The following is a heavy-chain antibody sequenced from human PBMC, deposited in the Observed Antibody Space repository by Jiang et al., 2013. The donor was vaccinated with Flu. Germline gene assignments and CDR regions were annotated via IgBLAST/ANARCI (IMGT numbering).Heavy chain of an antibody. J-gene: IGHJ4*02. V-gene: IGHV4-34*01. CDR3: ARLGVGATRYYFDY. CDR1: GGSFSGYY. D-gene: IGHD1-26*01. CDR2: INHSGST. Sequence: PSETLSLTCAVYGGSFSGYYWSWIRQPQEGAGVDWEINHSGSTNYNPSLKSRVTISVDTSKNQFSLKLSSVTAADTAVYYCARLGVGATRYYFDYWGQGTLVTVSS.